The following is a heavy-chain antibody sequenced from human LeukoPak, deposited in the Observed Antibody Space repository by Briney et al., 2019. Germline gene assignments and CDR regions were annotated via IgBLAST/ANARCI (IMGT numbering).Heavy chain of an antibody. V-gene: IGHV3-30*02. Sequence: PGGSLRLSCAASGFTFSNYGMHWVRQAPGKGLEWVAFIRYDGSTKYYADSVKGRFTISRDSSKNTLFLQMDSLRAEDTAVYYCARDNTQIAAAGIGFAYWGQGALVTVSS. CDR1: GFTFSNYG. CDR3: ARDNTQIAAAGIGFAY. J-gene: IGHJ4*02. D-gene: IGHD6-13*01. CDR2: IRYDGSTK.